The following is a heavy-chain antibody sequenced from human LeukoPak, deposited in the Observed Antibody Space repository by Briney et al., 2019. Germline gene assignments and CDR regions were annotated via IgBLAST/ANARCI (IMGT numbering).Heavy chain of an antibody. V-gene: IGHV3-74*01. D-gene: IGHD1-14*01. J-gene: IGHJ4*02. CDR2: ITNDGSST. CDR3: ATQQGGNPAY. Sequence: GGSLRLSCAASGLTFSSHWMHWGRQVPGKGLVWVSRITNDGSSTTYADSVKGRFTISRDNAKNRLYLQVNSLRAEDTAVYCCATQQGGNPAYWGQGTLVTVSS. CDR1: GLTFSSHW.